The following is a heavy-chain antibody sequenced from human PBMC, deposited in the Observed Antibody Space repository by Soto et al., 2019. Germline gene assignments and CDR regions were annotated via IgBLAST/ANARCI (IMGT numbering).Heavy chain of an antibody. CDR1: GFTFSNYW. CDR3: VRAGANDF. J-gene: IGHJ4*02. D-gene: IGHD7-27*01. Sequence: EVQLVESGGGLVQPGGSLRLSCAASGFTFSNYWMHWVRQAPGKGLVWVSRISDDGGSTTYADSVKGRFTSSRDNAKNMLYLQMNSLRAEDTAVYYCVRAGANDFWGQGTLVTVSS. CDR2: ISDDGGST. V-gene: IGHV3-74*01.